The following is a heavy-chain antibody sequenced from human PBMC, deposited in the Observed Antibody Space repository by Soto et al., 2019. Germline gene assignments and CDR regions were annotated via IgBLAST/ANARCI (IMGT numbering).Heavy chain of an antibody. Sequence: QVQLQASGPGLVKPSETLSLTCTVSGDSMNNYYWSWIRQPPGKGLEWIGYVYYSGSTNYSPSLKSRXXIXPXXSTPQFSLKLTSVPAADTAVYYCASWDGGDSYFAYWGQGTLVTVSS. CDR1: GDSMNNYY. V-gene: IGHV4-59*01. D-gene: IGHD3-16*01. J-gene: IGHJ4*02. CDR3: ASWDGGDSYFAY. CDR2: VYYSGST.